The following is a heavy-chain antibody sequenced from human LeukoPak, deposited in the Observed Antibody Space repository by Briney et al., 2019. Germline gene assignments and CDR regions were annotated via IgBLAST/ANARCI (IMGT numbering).Heavy chain of an antibody. CDR3: AKDGQPLVGYYYYMDV. CDR1: GFTFSSYA. V-gene: IGHV3-23*01. Sequence: GGSLRLSCAASGFTFSSYAMSWVRQAPGKGLEWVSAISGSGGSTYYADSVKGRFTISRDNSKNTLYLQMNSLRAEDTAVYYRAKDGQPLVGYYYYMDVWGKGTTVIVSS. J-gene: IGHJ6*03. CDR2: ISGSGGST. D-gene: IGHD1-26*01.